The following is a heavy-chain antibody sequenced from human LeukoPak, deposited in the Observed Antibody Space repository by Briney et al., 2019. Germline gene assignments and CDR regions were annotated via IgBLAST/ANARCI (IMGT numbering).Heavy chain of an antibody. CDR2: ISSSSSYI. V-gene: IGHV3-21*01. Sequence: PGGSLRLSCAASGFTFSSYSMNWVRQAPGKGLEWVSSISSSSSYIYYADSVKGRFTISRDNAKNSLYLQMNSLRAEDTAVYYCAGEDLYCSGGSCYGDAFDIWGQGTMVTVSS. D-gene: IGHD2-15*01. CDR1: GFTFSSYS. J-gene: IGHJ3*02. CDR3: AGEDLYCSGGSCYGDAFDI.